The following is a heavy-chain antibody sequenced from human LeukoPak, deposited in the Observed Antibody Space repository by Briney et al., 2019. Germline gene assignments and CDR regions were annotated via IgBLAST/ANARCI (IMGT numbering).Heavy chain of an antibody. CDR3: ARPYCSGGSCYYYGMDV. Sequence: GESLKISGKGSGYSFTSYWIGWVRQMPGKGLEWMGIIYPGDSDTRYSPSFQGQVTISADKSISTAYLQWSSLKASDTAMYYCARPYCSGGSCYYYGMDVWGQGTTVTVSS. D-gene: IGHD2-15*01. CDR2: IYPGDSDT. CDR1: GYSFTSYW. J-gene: IGHJ6*02. V-gene: IGHV5-51*01.